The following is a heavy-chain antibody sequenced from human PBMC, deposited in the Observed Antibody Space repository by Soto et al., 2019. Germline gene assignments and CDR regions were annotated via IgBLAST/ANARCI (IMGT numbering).Heavy chain of an antibody. J-gene: IGHJ6*02. Sequence: SVKVSCKAPGGTFSSYAISWVRQAPGQGLEWMGGIIPIFGTANYAQKFQGRVTITADESTSTAYMELSSLRSEDTAVYYCAREVITIFGVGRAPYYYYGMDVWGQGTTVTVSS. V-gene: IGHV1-69*13. CDR2: IIPIFGTA. D-gene: IGHD3-3*01. CDR3: AREVITIFGVGRAPYYYYGMDV. CDR1: GGTFSSYA.